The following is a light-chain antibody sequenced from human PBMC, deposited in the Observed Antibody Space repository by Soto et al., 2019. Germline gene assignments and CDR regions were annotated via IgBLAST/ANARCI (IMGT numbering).Light chain of an antibody. V-gene: IGLV1-40*01. CDR1: SSNIGAGYD. CDR3: QSYDSSLSGGDV. J-gene: IGLJ1*01. Sequence: QSVLTQPPSVSGAPGQRVTISCTGSSSNIGAGYDVHWYQQLPGTAPKLLIYGNSNRPSGVPDRFSGSKSGTSASLAITGRQAEDEADYYCQSYDSSLSGGDVFGTGTKLTVL. CDR2: GNS.